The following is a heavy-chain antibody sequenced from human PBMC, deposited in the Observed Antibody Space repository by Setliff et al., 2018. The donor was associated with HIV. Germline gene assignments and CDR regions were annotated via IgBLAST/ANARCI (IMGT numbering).Heavy chain of an antibody. CDR2: INAANGNA. J-gene: IGHJ6*03. CDR1: GYSFTRNF. D-gene: IGHD6-19*01. V-gene: IGHV1-3*01. CDR3: ARSLERQWLVPYYMDV. Sequence: ASVKVSCKASGYSFTRNFVHWVRQAPGQRLEWMGWINAANGNAKYSQKFQDRVTFTRDTSASTAYMELNSLRFEDTAVYYCARSLERQWLVPYYMDVWGKGTTVTVSS.